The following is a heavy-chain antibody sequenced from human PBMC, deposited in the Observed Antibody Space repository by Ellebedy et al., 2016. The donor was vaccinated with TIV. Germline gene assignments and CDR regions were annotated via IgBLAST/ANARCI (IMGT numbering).Heavy chain of an antibody. V-gene: IGHV5-51*01. Sequence: GGSLRLXXKGSGYSFTSYWISWVRQMPGKGLEWMGIIYPGDSDTRYSPSFQGQVTISADKSISTAYLQWSSLKASDTAMYYCARHYGSGSHPLFDYWGQGTLVTVSS. CDR3: ARHYGSGSHPLFDY. CDR1: GYSFTSYW. D-gene: IGHD3-10*01. CDR2: IYPGDSDT. J-gene: IGHJ4*02.